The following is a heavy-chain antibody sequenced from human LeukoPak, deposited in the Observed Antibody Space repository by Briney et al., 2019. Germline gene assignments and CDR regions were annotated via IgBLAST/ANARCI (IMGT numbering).Heavy chain of an antibody. CDR3: ARGGWVHYDILTGYYDY. CDR1: GYTFSSYG. CDR2: NNSYNGNT. Sequence: ASVKVSCKTSGYTFSSYGITWVRQAPGQGLEWMGWNNSYNGNTKYAQKLQGRVTMTTDTSTSTAYMELRSLRSDDTAVYYCARGGWVHYDILTGYYDYWGQGTLVTVSS. J-gene: IGHJ4*02. V-gene: IGHV1-18*04. D-gene: IGHD3-9*01.